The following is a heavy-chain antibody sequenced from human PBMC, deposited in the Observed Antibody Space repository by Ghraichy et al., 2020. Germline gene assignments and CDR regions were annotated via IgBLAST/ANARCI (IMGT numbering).Heavy chain of an antibody. Sequence: GALRFSCAASGFTFSSYGMTWVRQAPGKGLEWASFISSSGSNTYYVDSVKGRFTISRDNLKKTLYLQMNSLRVEDTAIYYCAKGYSSGWYDFDYWGQGTLVTVSA. CDR1: GFTFSSYG. J-gene: IGHJ4*02. V-gene: IGHV3-23*03. CDR3: AKGYSSGWYDFDY. CDR2: ISSSGSNT. D-gene: IGHD6-19*01.